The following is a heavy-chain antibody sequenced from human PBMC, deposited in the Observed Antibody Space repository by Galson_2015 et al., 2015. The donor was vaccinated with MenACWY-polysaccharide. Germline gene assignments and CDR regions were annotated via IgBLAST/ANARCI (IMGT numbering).Heavy chain of an antibody. J-gene: IGHJ4*02. CDR2: IWFHGGNE. V-gene: IGHV3-33*01. CDR3: ARAKSSGCDY. CDR1: GFTFSSYG. D-gene: IGHD3-22*01. Sequence: FLRLSCAASGFTFSSYGMHWVRQAPGKGLEWLAVIWFHGGNEHYADSVEGRFTISRDNSKNTLYLQMNNLTAEDTALYYCARAKSSGCDYWGQGTLVTVSS.